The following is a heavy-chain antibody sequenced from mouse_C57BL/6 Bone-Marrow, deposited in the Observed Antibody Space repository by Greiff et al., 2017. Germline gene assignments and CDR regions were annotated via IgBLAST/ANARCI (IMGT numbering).Heavy chain of an antibody. V-gene: IGHV14-4*01. CDR3: TFYGSSPDY. D-gene: IGHD1-1*01. J-gene: IGHJ2*01. CDR2: IDPENGDT. CDR1: GFNIKDDY. Sequence: VQLQQSGAELVRPGASVKLSCTASGFNIKDDYMHWVKQRPEQGLEWIGWIDPENGDTEYASKFQGKATITADTSSNTAYLQLSSLTSDDTAVYYCTFYGSSPDYWGQGTTLTVSS.